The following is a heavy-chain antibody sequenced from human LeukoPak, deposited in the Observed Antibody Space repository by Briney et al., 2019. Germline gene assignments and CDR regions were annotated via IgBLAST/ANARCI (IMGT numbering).Heavy chain of an antibody. CDR2: ISAYNGNT. CDR1: GYTFTSYG. D-gene: IGHD2-2*01. J-gene: IGHJ6*03. V-gene: IGHV1-18*01. CDR3: ASVPPYCSSTSCYSYYMDV. Sequence: ASVKVSCKASGYTFTSYGISWVRQAPGQGLEWIGWISAYNGNTNYAQKLQGRVTMTTDTSTSTAYMELRSLRSDDTAVYYCASVPPYCSSTSCYSYYMDVWGKGTTVTVSS.